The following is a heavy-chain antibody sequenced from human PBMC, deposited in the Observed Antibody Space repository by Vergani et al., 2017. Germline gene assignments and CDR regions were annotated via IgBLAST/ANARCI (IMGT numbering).Heavy chain of an antibody. CDR2: INPSGGST. Sequence: QVQLVQSGAEVKKPGASVKVSCKASGYTFTSYGISWVRQAPGQGLEWMGIINPSGGSTSYAQKFQGRVTMTRDTSTSTVYMELSSLRSEDTAVYYCARLDGYSYGFDYWGQGTLVTVSS. CDR1: GYTFTSYG. J-gene: IGHJ4*02. V-gene: IGHV1-46*03. D-gene: IGHD5-18*01. CDR3: ARLDGYSYGFDY.